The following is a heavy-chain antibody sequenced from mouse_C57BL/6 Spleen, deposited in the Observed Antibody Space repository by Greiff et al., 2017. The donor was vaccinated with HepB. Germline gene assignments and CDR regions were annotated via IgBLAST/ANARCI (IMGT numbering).Heavy chain of an antibody. CDR2: INPSSGYT. J-gene: IGHJ2*01. D-gene: IGHD4-1*01. CDR3: ARSDRLGRDYFDY. Sequence: QVQLKESGAELVKPGASVKMSCKASGYTFTSYTMHWVKQRPGQGLEWIGYINPSSGYTKYNQKFKDKATLTADKSSSTAYMQLSSLTSEDSAVYYCARSDRLGRDYFDYWGQGTTLTVSS. CDR1: GYTFTSYT. V-gene: IGHV1S26*01.